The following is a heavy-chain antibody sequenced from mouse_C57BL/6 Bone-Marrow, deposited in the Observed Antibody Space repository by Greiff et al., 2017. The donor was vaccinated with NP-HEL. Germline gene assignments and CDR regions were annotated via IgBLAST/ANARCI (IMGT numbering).Heavy chain of an antibody. D-gene: IGHD2-10*02. CDR1: GYTFTDYY. CDR2: IYPGSGNT. J-gene: IGHJ2*01. CDR3: ARRGYGNYEDY. V-gene: IGHV1-76*01. Sequence: VQLQQSGAELVRPGASVKLSCKASGYTFTDYYINWVKQRPGQGLEWIARIYPGSGNTYYNEKFKGKATLTAEKSSSTAYMQLSSLTSEDSAVYFCARRGYGNYEDYWGQGTTLTVSS.